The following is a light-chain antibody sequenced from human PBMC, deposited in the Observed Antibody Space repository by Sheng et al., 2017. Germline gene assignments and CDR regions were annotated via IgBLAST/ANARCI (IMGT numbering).Light chain of an antibody. CDR3: QQYYSIPYS. J-gene: IGKJ2*03. Sequence: DIQVTQSPSSLSASVGDRLTITCRASQAVYNSLAWYQQRPGKAPKLLLYATSKLTSGVPSRFSGIGSGTDYTLIISSLQPEDFATYYCQQYYSIPYSFGPGDQAGDQT. CDR1: QAVYNS. CDR2: ATS. V-gene: IGKV1-NL1*01.